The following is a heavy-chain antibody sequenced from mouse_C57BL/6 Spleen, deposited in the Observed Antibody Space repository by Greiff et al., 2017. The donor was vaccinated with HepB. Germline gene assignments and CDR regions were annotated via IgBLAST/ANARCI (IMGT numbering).Heavy chain of an antibody. V-gene: IGHV10-1*01. J-gene: IGHJ1*03. Sequence: EVQLVESGGGLVQPKGSLKLSCAASGFSFNTYAMNWVRQAPGKGLEWVARIRSKSNNYATYYADSVKDRFTISRDDSESMIYLQMNNLKTEDTAMYYLVRQRNYGNSHWYFDVWGTGTTVTVSS. CDR1: GFSFNTYA. CDR2: IRSKSNNYAT. D-gene: IGHD2-1*01. CDR3: VRQRNYGNSHWYFDV.